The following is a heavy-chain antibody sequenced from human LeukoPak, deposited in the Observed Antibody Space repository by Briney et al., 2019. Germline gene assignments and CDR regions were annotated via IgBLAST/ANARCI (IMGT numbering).Heavy chain of an antibody. D-gene: IGHD2-2*01. J-gene: IGHJ6*02. CDR1: GGTFSSYA. V-gene: IGHV1-69*13. CDR3: AYHLPPSCSSTSCYSYYYYGMDV. CDR2: IIPIFGTA. Sequence: ASVKVSCKASGGTFSSYAISWVRQAPGQGLEWMGGIIPIFGTANYAQKFQGRVTITADESTSTAYMELSSLRSEDTAVYYCAYHLPPSCSSTSCYSYYYYGMDVWAKGPRSPSP.